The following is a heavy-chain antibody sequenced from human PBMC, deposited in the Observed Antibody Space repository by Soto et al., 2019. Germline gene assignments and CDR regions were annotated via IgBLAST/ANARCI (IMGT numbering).Heavy chain of an antibody. V-gene: IGHV4-4*02. J-gene: IGHJ4*02. CDR1: GGSISTSNW. CDR2: MYHSGST. Sequence: LSPTCGVSGGSISTSNWWSGVRQPPGKGLEWIGEMYHSGSTNYNPSLKRRVTISVDKSKNQFSLKLSSVTPADTAVYYCARSAALVDYWGQGTLVTDSS. CDR3: ARSAALVDY. D-gene: IGHD2-2*01.